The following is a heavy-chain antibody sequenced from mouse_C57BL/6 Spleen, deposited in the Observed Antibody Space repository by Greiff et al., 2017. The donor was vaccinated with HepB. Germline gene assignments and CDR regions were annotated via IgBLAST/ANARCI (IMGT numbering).Heavy chain of an antibody. Sequence: VQLQQSGPELVKPGASVKISCKASGYSFTGYYMNWVKQSPEKSLEWIGEINPSTGGTTYNQKFKAKATLTVDKSSSTAYMQLKSLTSEDSAVYYCARRGYYGSAMDYWGQGTSVTVSS. CDR3: ARRGYYGSAMDY. CDR1: GYSFTGYY. V-gene: IGHV1-42*01. D-gene: IGHD1-1*01. J-gene: IGHJ4*01. CDR2: INPSTGGT.